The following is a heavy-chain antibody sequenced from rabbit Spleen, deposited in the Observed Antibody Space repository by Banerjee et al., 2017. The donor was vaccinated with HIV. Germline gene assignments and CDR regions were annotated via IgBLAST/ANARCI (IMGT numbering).Heavy chain of an antibody. J-gene: IGHJ4*01. D-gene: IGHD6-1*01. V-gene: IGHV1S7*01. Sequence: QQLVESGGGLVKPGASLTLTCKASGFDFNTYSMSWVRQAPGKGLEWIGYIVPIFGVTYYANWVNGRFTISSHNAQNTLYLQLNSLTAADTATYFCVREAGYGGYGDANLWGPGTLVTVS. CDR2: IVPIFGVT. CDR1: GFDFNTYS. CDR3: VREAGYGGYGDANL.